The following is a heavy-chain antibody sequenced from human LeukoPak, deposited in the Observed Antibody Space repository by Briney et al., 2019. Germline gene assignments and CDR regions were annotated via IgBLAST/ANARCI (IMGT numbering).Heavy chain of an antibody. D-gene: IGHD2-15*01. Sequence: SETLSLTCTVSGGSISSYYWSWIRQPPGKGLEWIGYIYYSGSTNYNPSLKSRVTISVDTSKNQFSLKLSSVTAADTAVYYCARGKVVVAATPKKYYYYYYMDVWGKGTTVTVSS. CDR2: IYYSGST. J-gene: IGHJ6*03. CDR3: ARGKVVVAATPKKYYYYYYMDV. V-gene: IGHV4-59*12. CDR1: GGSISSYY.